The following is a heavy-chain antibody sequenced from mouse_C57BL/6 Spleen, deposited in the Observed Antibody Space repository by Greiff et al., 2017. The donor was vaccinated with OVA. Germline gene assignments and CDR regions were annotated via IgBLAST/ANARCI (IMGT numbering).Heavy chain of an antibody. V-gene: IGHV1-61*01. CDR3: ARQGHYDDWFAY. D-gene: IGHD2-3*01. J-gene: IGHJ3*01. CDR1: GYTFTSYW. Sequence: QVQLQQPGAELVRPGSSVKLSCKASGYTFTSYWMDWVKQRPGQGLEWIGNIYPSDSETHYNQKFKDKATLTVDKSSSTAYMQLSSLTSEDSAVYYCARQGHYDDWFAYWGQGTLVTVSA. CDR2: IYPSDSET.